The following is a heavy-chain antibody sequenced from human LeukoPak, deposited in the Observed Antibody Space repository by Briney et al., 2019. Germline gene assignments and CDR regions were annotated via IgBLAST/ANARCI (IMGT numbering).Heavy chain of an antibody. CDR2: IGISSGNT. CDR1: GFPFSDYS. CDR3: AIDHNHAFDN. Sequence: PGGSLRLSCTASGFPFSDYSMSWVRQAPGMGLEWISYIGISSGNTEYADSVKGRVTISADNARNSLYLHMNSVRVEDTAVYYSAIDHNHAFDNWGHGALVSVSS. J-gene: IGHJ4*03. V-gene: IGHV3-48*04. D-gene: IGHD1-14*01.